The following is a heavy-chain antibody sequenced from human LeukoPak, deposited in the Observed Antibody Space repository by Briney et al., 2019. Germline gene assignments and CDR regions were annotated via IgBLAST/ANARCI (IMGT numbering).Heavy chain of an antibody. D-gene: IGHD3-10*01. Sequence: GGSLRLSCAASGFTFSSYSMNWVRQAPGKGLEWVSSISSSSSYIYYADSVKGRFTISRDNAKNSLYLQMNSLRAEDTAVYYCVQYYYGSGHYPGDYYYGMDVWGQGTTVTVSS. CDR2: ISSSSSYI. CDR1: GFTFSSYS. V-gene: IGHV3-21*01. J-gene: IGHJ6*02. CDR3: VQYYYGSGHYPGDYYYGMDV.